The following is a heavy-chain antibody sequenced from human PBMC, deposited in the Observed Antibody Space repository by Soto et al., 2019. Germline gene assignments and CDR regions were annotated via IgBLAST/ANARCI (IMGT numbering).Heavy chain of an antibody. CDR2: IYYSGST. V-gene: IGHV4-31*03. D-gene: IGHD3-22*01. CDR1: GGSISSGGYY. J-gene: IGHJ4*02. CDR3: ASGGLDFDSSGRPSSYCDY. Sequence: ASENLSLTCTVSGGSISSGGYYWNWIRQHPGKGLEWIGYIYYSGSTSYNPSLKSRVIISVDTSKNQFSLKLSSLTAAHTAVYYCASGGLDFDSSGRPSSYCDYWGQGTLVTVSS.